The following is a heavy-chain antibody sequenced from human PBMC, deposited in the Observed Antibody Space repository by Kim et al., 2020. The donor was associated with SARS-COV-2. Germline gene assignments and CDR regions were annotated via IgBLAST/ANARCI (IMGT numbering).Heavy chain of an antibody. CDR1: GFTFSNAW. V-gene: IGHV3-15*01. CDR2: IKSKTDGGTT. D-gene: IGHD3-22*01. CDR3: TIAGDSSGYYIAAFDI. Sequence: GGSLRLSCAASGFTFSNAWMSWVRQAPGKGLEWVGRIKSKTDGGTTDYAAPVKGRFTISRDDSKNTLYLQMNSLKTEDTAVYYCTIAGDSSGYYIAAFDIWGQGTMVTVSS. J-gene: IGHJ3*02.